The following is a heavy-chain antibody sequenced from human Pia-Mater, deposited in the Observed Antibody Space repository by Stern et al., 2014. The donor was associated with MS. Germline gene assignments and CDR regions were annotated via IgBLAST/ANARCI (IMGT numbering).Heavy chain of an antibody. D-gene: IGHD3-9*01. CDR2: IIPIFGTA. Sequence: VQLVESGAEVKKPGSSVKVSCKASGGTFNVYAINWLRQAPGQGLYGMGGIIPIFGTANYAQKFQGRVTITADESTRTSSMQLSSLRYDDTAVYYCARDGRHTDNYGLDVWGQGTTVTVSS. CDR3: ARDGRHTDNYGLDV. V-gene: IGHV1-69*01. CDR1: GGTFNVYA. J-gene: IGHJ6*02.